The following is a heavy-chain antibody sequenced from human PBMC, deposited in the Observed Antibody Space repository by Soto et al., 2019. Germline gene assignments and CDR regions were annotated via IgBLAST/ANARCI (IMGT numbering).Heavy chain of an antibody. CDR1: GFSLSTSGMC. CDR3: ARMIGAASNYYGMDV. J-gene: IGHJ6*02. CDR2: IDWDDDK. D-gene: IGHD3-10*01. Sequence: SGPTLVNPTQTLTPTCTFSGFSLSTSGMCVSWIRQPPGKALEWLALIDWDDDKYYSTSLKTRLTISKDTSKNQVVLTMTNMDPVDTATFYCARMIGAASNYYGMDVWGQGTTVTVSS. V-gene: IGHV2-70*01.